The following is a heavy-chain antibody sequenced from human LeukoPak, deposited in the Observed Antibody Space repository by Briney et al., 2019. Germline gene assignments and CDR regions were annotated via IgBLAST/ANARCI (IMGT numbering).Heavy chain of an antibody. CDR2: INGSGAST. Sequence: RGGSLRLSCASSGFSISIYSMSWIRQAPGKGREWGSSINGSGASTYYADSVKGRFTISRDKSKNTLYLQMNSLRAEDTAIYYCAKDPNGDDIGTFEMWGQGTMVTVSS. CDR1: GFSISIYS. V-gene: IGHV3-23*01. J-gene: IGHJ3*02. D-gene: IGHD4-17*01. CDR3: AKDPNGDDIGTFEM.